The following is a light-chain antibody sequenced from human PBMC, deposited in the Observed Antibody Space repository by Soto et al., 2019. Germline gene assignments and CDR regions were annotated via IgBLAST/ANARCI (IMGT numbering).Light chain of an antibody. CDR3: HQYTFWPPGT. V-gene: IGKV3-15*01. Sequence: IVMTQSPVTLSVSPGERATLSCRASQTIRNGLAWYQQKPGQAPRLLIYDASTRATRVPARFSGSGSGTDFTLAISSLQSEDFAVYYCHQYTFWPPGTFGPGTIVDAK. CDR1: QTIRNG. CDR2: DAS. J-gene: IGKJ3*01.